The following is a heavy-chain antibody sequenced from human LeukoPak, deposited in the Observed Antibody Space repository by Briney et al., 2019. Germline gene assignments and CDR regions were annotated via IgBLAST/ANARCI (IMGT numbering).Heavy chain of an antibody. D-gene: IGHD6-19*01. Sequence: SETLSLTCTVSGGSISSSSYYWGWIRQPPGKGLEWIGSIYYSGSTYYNPFLKSRVTISVDTSKNQFSLKLSSVTAADTAVYYCARFLRAVAGTARPGRLYYFDYWGQGTLVTVSS. V-gene: IGHV4-39*07. CDR1: GGSISSSSYY. CDR3: ARFLRAVAGTARPGRLYYFDY. J-gene: IGHJ4*02. CDR2: IYYSGST.